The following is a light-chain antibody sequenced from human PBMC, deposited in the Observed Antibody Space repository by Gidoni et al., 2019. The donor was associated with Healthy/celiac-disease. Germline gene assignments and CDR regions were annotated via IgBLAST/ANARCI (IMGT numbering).Light chain of an antibody. CDR3: QSYDSSLSGRGV. V-gene: IGLV1-40*01. Sequence: QSVLTTPPSVSGAPGQRVTISCTGSSSNIGAGYDVHWYQQLPGTAPNLLIYGNSNRPSGVPDRFSGSNSGTSASLAITGLQAEDEADYYCQSYDSSLSGRGVFGGGTKLTVL. CDR1: SSNIGAGYD. CDR2: GNS. J-gene: IGLJ2*01.